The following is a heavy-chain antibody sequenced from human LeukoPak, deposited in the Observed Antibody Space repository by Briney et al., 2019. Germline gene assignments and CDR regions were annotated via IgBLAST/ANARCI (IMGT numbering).Heavy chain of an antibody. Sequence: NPSETLSLTCTASGGSISSGGYYWSWIRQHPGKGLEWIGYIYYSGSTYYNPSLKSRVTISVDTSKNQFSLKLSSVTAADTAVYYCARVDYGDYRFDYWGQGTLVTVSS. D-gene: IGHD4-17*01. CDR2: IYYSGST. J-gene: IGHJ4*02. CDR1: GGSISSGGYY. V-gene: IGHV4-31*03. CDR3: ARVDYGDYRFDY.